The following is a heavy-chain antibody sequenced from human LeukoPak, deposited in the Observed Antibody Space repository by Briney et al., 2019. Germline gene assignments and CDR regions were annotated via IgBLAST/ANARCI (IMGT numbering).Heavy chain of an antibody. V-gene: IGHV1-46*01. Sequence: ASVKVSCKASGYTFTSYYMHWVRQAPGQGLEWMGIINPSGGSTSYAQKFQGRVTMTRDMSTSTVYMELSSLRSEDTAVYYCARDLYDSSGYWWFDPWGQGTLVTVSS. CDR2: INPSGGST. CDR1: GYTFTSYY. J-gene: IGHJ5*02. D-gene: IGHD3-22*01. CDR3: ARDLYDSSGYWWFDP.